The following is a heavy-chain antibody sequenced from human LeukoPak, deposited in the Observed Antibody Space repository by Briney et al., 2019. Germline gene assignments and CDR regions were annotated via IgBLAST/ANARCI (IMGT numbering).Heavy chain of an antibody. D-gene: IGHD1-14*01. Sequence: PSETLSLTCTVSGGSISSYYWSWIRQPPGKGLEWIGYIYYSGSTNYNPSLKSRVTISVDTSKHQFSLKLRSVTAADTAVYYCATDRTGTNWFDPWGQGALVTVSS. V-gene: IGHV4-59*01. CDR2: IYYSGST. J-gene: IGHJ5*02. CDR3: ATDRTGTNWFDP. CDR1: GGSISSYY.